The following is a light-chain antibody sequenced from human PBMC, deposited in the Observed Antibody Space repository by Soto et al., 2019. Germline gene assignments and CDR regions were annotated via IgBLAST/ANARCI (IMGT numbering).Light chain of an antibody. CDR3: QSYDSSLRGV. CDR2: GNN. V-gene: IGLV1-40*01. J-gene: IGLJ1*01. Sequence: QSVLTQPPSVSGAPGQRVTISCTGSSSNIGAGYDVHWYQQLPGTAPKLLIYGNNNRPSGVPDRFSGSKSGTSASLAITGLQAEDEADYSCQSYDSSLRGVFGTGTKVTVL. CDR1: SSNIGAGYD.